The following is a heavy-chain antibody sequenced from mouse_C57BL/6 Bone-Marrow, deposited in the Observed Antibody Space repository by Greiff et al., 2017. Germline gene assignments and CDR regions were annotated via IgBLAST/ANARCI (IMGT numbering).Heavy chain of an antibody. CDR2: ISSGSSTI. CDR3: ARSRLRTWFAY. CDR1: GFTFSDYG. Sequence: EVQVVESGGGLVKPGGSLKLSCAASGFTFSDYGMHWVRQAPEKGLEWVAYISSGSSTIYYADTVKGRFTISRDNAKNTLFLQMTSLRSEDTAMYYCARSRLRTWFAYWGQGTLVTVSA. V-gene: IGHV5-17*01. D-gene: IGHD2-4*01. J-gene: IGHJ3*01.